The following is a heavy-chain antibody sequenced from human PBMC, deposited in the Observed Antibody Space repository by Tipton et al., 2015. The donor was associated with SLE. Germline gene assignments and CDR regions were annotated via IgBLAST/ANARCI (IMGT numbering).Heavy chain of an antibody. CDR2: IIPYNGGT. J-gene: IGHJ6*02. CDR1: GYTFTRYY. D-gene: IGHD2-21*01. Sequence: QLVQSGAEVKKPGASVKVSCKASGYTFTRYYIHWVRQAPGQGLEWVGRIIPYNGGTKYAQNFQGRVTMTRDTSINTAYMELSSLRFDDTAVYYCARDDPLPIVGMDVWGQGTTVTVAS. V-gene: IGHV1-2*06. CDR3: ARDDPLPIVGMDV.